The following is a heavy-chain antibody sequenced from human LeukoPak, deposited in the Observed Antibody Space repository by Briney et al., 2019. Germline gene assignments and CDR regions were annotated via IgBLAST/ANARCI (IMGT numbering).Heavy chain of an antibody. D-gene: IGHD2-2*01. CDR2: ISSSSSYI. V-gene: IGHV3-21*01. Sequence: GGSLRLSCAASGFTFSSYSMNWVRQAPGKGLEWVSSISSSSSYIYYADSVKGRFTISRDNAKNSLYLQMNSLRAEDTAVYYCARARGYCSSTSCYFLYYYYGMDVWGQGTTVTVSS. CDR1: GFTFSSYS. CDR3: ARARGYCSSTSCYFLYYYYGMDV. J-gene: IGHJ6*01.